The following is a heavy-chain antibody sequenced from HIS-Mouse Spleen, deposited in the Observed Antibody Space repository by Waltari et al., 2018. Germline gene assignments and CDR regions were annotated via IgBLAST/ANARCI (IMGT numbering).Heavy chain of an antibody. CDR2: IYYSGGT. CDR3: AREIPYSSSWYDWYFDL. V-gene: IGHV4-39*07. Sequence: QLQLQESGPGLVKPSETLSLTCTVSVGSISSSSYYWGWIRQPPGKGREGIGSIYYSGGTYYNPSLKSRVTISVDTSKNQFSLKLSSVTAADTAVYYCAREIPYSSSWYDWYFDLWGRGTLVTVSS. D-gene: IGHD6-13*01. J-gene: IGHJ2*01. CDR1: VGSISSSSYY.